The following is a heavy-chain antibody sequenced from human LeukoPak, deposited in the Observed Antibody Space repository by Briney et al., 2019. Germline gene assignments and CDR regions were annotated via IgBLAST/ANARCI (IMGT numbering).Heavy chain of an antibody. V-gene: IGHV4-4*07. CDR2: IYTIGST. J-gene: IGHJ1*01. CDR3: ARDWEYYDSSGYSEYFQH. Sequence: SETLSLTCTVSGGSISSYYWSWIRQPAGKGLEWIGRIYTIGSTNYNPSLKSRVTMSVDTSKNRFSLKLSSVTAADTAVYYCARDWEYYDSSGYSEYFQHWGQGTLVTVSS. D-gene: IGHD3-22*01. CDR1: GGSISSYY.